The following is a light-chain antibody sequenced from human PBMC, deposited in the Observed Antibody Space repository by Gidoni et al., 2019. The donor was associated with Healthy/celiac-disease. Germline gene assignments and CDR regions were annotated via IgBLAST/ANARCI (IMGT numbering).Light chain of an antibody. J-gene: IGKJ1*01. V-gene: IGKV1-5*01. CDR1: QSISSW. CDR3: QQYNSYSWT. Sequence: DIQMTQSPSTLSASVGDRVTITCRARQSISSWLAWYQQKPGKAPKLLIYDASSLESGVPSRFSGSGSGTEFTLTISSLQPDDFATYYCQQYNSYSWTFAQGTKVEIK. CDR2: DAS.